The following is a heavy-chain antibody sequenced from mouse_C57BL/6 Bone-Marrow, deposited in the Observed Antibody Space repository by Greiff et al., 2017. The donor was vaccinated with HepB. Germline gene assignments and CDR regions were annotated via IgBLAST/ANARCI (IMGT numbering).Heavy chain of an antibody. D-gene: IGHD2-4*01. CDR1: GYSFTDYN. V-gene: IGHV1-39*01. Sequence: VQLQQSGPELVKPGASVKISCKASGYSFTDYNMNWVKQSNGKSLEWIGVINPNYGTTSYNQKFKGKATLTVDQSSSTAYMQLNSRTSEDSAVYYCARRGYYDYHYAMDYWGQVTSVTVSS. J-gene: IGHJ4*01. CDR3: ARRGYYDYHYAMDY. CDR2: INPNYGTT.